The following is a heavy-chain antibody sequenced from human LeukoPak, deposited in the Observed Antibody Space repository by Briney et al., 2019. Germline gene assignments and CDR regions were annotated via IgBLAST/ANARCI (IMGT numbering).Heavy chain of an antibody. Sequence: KPSQTLSLTCTVSGGSISGGGYYWSWIRQHPGKGLEWIGYIYYSGNTYYNPSLKSRVTISVDTSKNQFSLKLSSVTAADTAVYYCARGYCTSSSCFARHWFDPWGQGTLVTVSS. CDR2: IYYSGNT. D-gene: IGHD2-2*01. V-gene: IGHV4-31*03. CDR1: GGSISGGGYY. J-gene: IGHJ5*02. CDR3: ARGYCTSSSCFARHWFDP.